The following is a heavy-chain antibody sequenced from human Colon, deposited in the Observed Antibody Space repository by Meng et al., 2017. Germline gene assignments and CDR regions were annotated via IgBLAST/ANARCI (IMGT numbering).Heavy chain of an antibody. V-gene: IGHV3-53*04. D-gene: IGHD6-19*01. Sequence: GGSLRLSCAASGFTVSSNYMSWVRQAPGKGLEWVSAIYSGGSTYYADSVKGRFTISRHNSKNTLYLQMNSLRAEDTAVYYCARETGSGWYNYFDYWGQGTLVTVSS. CDR3: ARETGSGWYNYFDY. CDR1: GFTVSSNY. CDR2: IYSGGST. J-gene: IGHJ4*02.